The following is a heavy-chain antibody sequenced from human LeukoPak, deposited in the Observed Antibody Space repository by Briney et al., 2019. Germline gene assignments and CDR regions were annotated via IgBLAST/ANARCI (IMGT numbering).Heavy chain of an antibody. CDR3: ARGITMVRGVYCYYYGMDV. CDR1: GGSISSYY. Sequence: SETLSLTCTVSGGSISSYYWSWIRQPPGKGLEWIGYIYYSGSTNYNPSLKSRVTISVDTSKNQFSLKLSSVTAADTAVYYCARGITMVRGVYCYYYGMDVWGQGTTVTVSS. J-gene: IGHJ6*02. V-gene: IGHV4-59*01. CDR2: IYYSGST. D-gene: IGHD3-10*01.